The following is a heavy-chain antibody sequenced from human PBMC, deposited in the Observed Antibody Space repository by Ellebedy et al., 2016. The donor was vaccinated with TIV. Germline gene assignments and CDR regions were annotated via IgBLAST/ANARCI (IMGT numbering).Heavy chain of an antibody. D-gene: IGHD2-15*01. CDR2: IYTSGT. CDR3: ARDHGGSYWYFDL. CDR1: GGSISSYY. V-gene: IGHV4-4*07. Sequence: PSETLSLTCTVSGGSISSYYWSWIRQPAGKGLEWIGRIYTSGTNYNPSLKSRVTMSVDTSKNQFSLNLRSVIAADTAVYYCARDHGGSYWYFDLWGRGTLVTVSS. J-gene: IGHJ2*01.